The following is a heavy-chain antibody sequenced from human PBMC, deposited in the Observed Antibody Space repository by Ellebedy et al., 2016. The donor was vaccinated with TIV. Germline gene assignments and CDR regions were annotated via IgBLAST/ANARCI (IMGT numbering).Heavy chain of an antibody. CDR1: GFTFSSYW. CDR3: ARGGSYRGMDA. V-gene: IGHV3-7*04. Sequence: GESLKISCAASGFTFSSYWMSWVRQAPGKGLEWVANIKQDGSEKYYVDSVKGRFTISRDNAKNSLYLQMNSLRAEDTAVYYCARGGSYRGMDAWGQGTTVTVSS. J-gene: IGHJ6*02. CDR2: IKQDGSEK. D-gene: IGHD1-26*01.